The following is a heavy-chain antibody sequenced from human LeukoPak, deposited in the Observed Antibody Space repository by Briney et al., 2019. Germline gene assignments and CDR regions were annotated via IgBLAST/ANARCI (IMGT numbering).Heavy chain of an antibody. V-gene: IGHV4-59*12. CDR2: IYYSGST. J-gene: IGHJ4*02. CDR1: GGSISSYY. Sequence: SETLSLTCTVSGGSISSYYWSWIRQPPGKGLEWIGYIYYSGSTNYNPSLKSRVTISVDTSKNQFSLKLSSVTAADTAVYYCARAFWSGYCFDYWGQGTLVTVSS. D-gene: IGHD3-3*01. CDR3: ARAFWSGYCFDY.